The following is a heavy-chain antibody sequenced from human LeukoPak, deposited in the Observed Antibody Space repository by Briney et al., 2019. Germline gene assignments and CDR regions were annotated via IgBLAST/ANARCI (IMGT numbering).Heavy chain of an antibody. CDR3: VRDSRYGSGWFEDGLDF. V-gene: IGHV4-38-2*02. CDR2: IYHSGST. CDR1: GYSISSGYY. Sequence: PSETLSLTCTVSGYSISSGYYWGWIRQPPGKGLEWIGSIYHSGSTYYNPSLKSRATISVDTSKNQFPLKLSSVAAADTAVYYCVRDSRYGSGWFEDGLDFWGQGTTVTVSS. J-gene: IGHJ6*02. D-gene: IGHD6-13*01.